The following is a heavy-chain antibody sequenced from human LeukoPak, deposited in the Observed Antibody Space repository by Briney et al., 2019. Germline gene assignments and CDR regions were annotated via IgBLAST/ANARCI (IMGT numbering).Heavy chain of an antibody. CDR2: INHSGST. J-gene: IGHJ4*02. Sequence: PSETLSLTCAVYGGSFSGYYWSWIRQPPAKGLEWIGEINHSGSTNYNPSLKSRVTISVDTSKNQFSLKLSSVTAADTAVYYCARGTGSYYSAYYFDYWGQGTLVTVSS. V-gene: IGHV4-34*01. CDR3: ARGTGSYYSAYYFDY. CDR1: GGSFSGYY. D-gene: IGHD1-26*01.